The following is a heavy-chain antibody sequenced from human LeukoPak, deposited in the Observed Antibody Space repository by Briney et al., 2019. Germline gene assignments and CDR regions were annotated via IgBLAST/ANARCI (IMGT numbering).Heavy chain of an antibody. J-gene: IGHJ4*02. D-gene: IGHD3-16*01. Sequence: SETLSLTCSVSGGSINTYYWTWIRLSPGKGLDWIGYIYCSGTTNYNPSLKSRVSMSVDTSRNQFSLRLSSVTAADTAIYYCARGTVQMGMGERFFDFWGQGTLVTVSS. V-gene: IGHV4-59*01. CDR2: IYCSGTT. CDR3: ARGTVQMGMGERFFDF. CDR1: GGSINTYY.